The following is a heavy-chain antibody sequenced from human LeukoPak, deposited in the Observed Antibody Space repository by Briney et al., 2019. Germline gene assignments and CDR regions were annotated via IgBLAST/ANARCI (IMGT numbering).Heavy chain of an antibody. D-gene: IGHD3-3*01. CDR2: ITSSSSTI. CDR3: AKPFGSISSRSVYFDY. CDR1: GFIFSTYN. V-gene: IGHV3-48*01. J-gene: IGHJ4*02. Sequence: GGSLRLSCAASGFIFSTYNMDWVRQAPGKGLEWVSYITSSSSTIYYADSVKGRFTISRDNAKNSLYLQMNSLRIEDTALYYCAKPFGSISSRSVYFDYWGQGTLVTVSS.